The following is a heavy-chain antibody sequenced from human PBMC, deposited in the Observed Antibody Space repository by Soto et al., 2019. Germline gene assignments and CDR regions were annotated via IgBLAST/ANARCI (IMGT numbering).Heavy chain of an antibody. CDR2: IYHSGTF. V-gene: IGHV4-34*01. CDR3: VRSVPAATWQYSGMDV. Sequence: PSETLSLTCTVAGDSFSGFFWTWIRQPPGKGLEWIGEIYHSGTFNYNPSLASRVSVSVDKSRNQLSLNLKSVTAADTAVYYCVRSVPAATWQYSGMDVWGQGTTVTVSS. D-gene: IGHD2-2*01. J-gene: IGHJ6*02. CDR1: GDSFSGFF.